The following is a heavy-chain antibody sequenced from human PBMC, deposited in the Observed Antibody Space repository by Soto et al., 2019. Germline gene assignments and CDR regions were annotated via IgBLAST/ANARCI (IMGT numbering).Heavy chain of an antibody. CDR1: GFTFSSYA. J-gene: IGHJ6*02. Sequence: GGSLRLSCAASGFTFSSYAMSWVRQAPGKGLEWVSAISGSGGSTYYADSVKGRFTISRDNSKNTLYLQMNSLRAEDTAVYYCVKDNGRGYCSSTSCYTEGYYYYGMDVWGQGTTVTVSS. CDR3: VKDNGRGYCSSTSCYTEGYYYYGMDV. CDR2: ISGSGGST. D-gene: IGHD2-2*02. V-gene: IGHV3-23*01.